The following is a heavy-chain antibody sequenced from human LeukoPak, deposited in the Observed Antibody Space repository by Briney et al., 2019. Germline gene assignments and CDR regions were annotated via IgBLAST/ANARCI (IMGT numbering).Heavy chain of an antibody. Sequence: ASVKVSRKASGGTFSSYAISWVRQAPGQGLEWMGGIIPIFGTANYAQKFQGRVTITADKSTSTAYMELSSLRSEDTAVYYCATLTYDILTGYYKGYFDYWGQGTLVTVSS. D-gene: IGHD3-9*01. CDR2: IIPIFGTA. V-gene: IGHV1-69*06. CDR1: GGTFSSYA. J-gene: IGHJ4*02. CDR3: ATLTYDILTGYYKGYFDY.